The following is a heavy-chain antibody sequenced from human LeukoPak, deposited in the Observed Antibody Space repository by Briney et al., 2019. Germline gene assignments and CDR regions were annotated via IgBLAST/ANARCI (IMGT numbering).Heavy chain of an antibody. CDR1: GGSISSGNYY. D-gene: IGHD1-26*01. V-gene: IGHV4-61*02. CDR3: ARHWELVYAFDI. J-gene: IGHJ3*02. CDR2: IYTRGST. Sequence: PSETLSLTCTVSGGSISSGNYYWSWIRQPAGKGLEWIGRIYTRGSTKYTPSLKSRITMSVDTSKNQFSLKLSSVTAADTAVYYCARHWELVYAFDIWGQGTMVTVSS.